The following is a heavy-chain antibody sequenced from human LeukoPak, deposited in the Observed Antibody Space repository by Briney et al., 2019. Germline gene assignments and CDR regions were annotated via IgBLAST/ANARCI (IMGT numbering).Heavy chain of an antibody. D-gene: IGHD2-21*02. J-gene: IGHJ5*02. CDR1: VGSISSGDYY. Sequence: PSETLSLTCTVSVGSISSGDYYWSWIRQPPGKGLEWIGYICYSGSTYYNPSLKSRVTISVGTSKHQFPLKMSAVTARDTAFVFCARVRGVTDWFDPWGQGTLVTVSS. V-gene: IGHV4-30-4*08. CDR2: ICYSGST. CDR3: ARVRGVTDWFDP.